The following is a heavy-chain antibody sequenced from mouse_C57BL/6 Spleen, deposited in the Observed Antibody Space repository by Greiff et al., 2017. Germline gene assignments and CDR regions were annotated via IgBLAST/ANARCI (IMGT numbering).Heavy chain of an antibody. J-gene: IGHJ4*01. CDR2: IFPGSGST. CDR1: GYTFTDYY. CDR3: ARSNDGYHYYAMDY. D-gene: IGHD2-3*01. V-gene: IGHV1-75*01. Sequence: QVQLKESGPELVKPGASVKISCKASGYTFTDYYINWVKQRPGQGLEWIGWIFPGSGSTYYNEKFKGKATLTVDKSSSTAYMLLSSLTSEDSAVXFCARSNDGYHYYAMDYWGQGTSVTVSS.